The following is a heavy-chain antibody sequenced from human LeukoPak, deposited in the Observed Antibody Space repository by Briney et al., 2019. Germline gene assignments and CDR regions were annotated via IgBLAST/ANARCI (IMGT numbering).Heavy chain of an antibody. V-gene: IGHV1-2*02. J-gene: IGHJ4*02. CDR2: INPNSGGT. Sequence: ASVKVSCKASGYTFTGYYMHWVRQAPGQGLEWMGWINPNSGGTNYAQKFQGRVTMTRDTSISTAYMELSRLRSDDTAVYYCARSVSLNTVRDYWGQGTLVTVSS. CDR3: ARSVSLNTVRDY. CDR1: GYTFTGYY. D-gene: IGHD4-17*01.